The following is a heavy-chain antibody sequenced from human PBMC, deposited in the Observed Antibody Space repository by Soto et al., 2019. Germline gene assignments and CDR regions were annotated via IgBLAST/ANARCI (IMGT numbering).Heavy chain of an antibody. CDR1: GFTFSSYA. CDR2: ISYDGSNK. CDR3: ATDLNSIGRSPPFDY. Sequence: PGGSLRLSCAASGFTFSSYAMHWVRQAPGKGLEWVAVISYDGSNKYYADSVKGRFTISRDNSKNTLYLQMNSLRAEDTAVYYCATDLNSIGRSPPFDYWGQGTLVTVSS. D-gene: IGHD6-19*01. V-gene: IGHV3-30-3*01. J-gene: IGHJ4*02.